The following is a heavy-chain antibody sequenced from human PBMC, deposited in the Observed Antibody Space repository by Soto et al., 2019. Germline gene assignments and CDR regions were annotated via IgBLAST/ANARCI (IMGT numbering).Heavy chain of an antibody. V-gene: IGHV1-69*12. CDR1: GGTFSNSA. D-gene: IGHD1-1*01. CDR3: ARDKDREQLGGDYYYGIDV. Sequence: QVQLVQSGTEVKKPGSSVTVSCKASGGTFSNSAISWVRQAPGQGLEWMGGIIPIVPTTDYAQKFQGRVTITANDSTSTAYMELTSLRSEDTAVYYCARDKDREQLGGDYYYGIDVWGQGTMVTVSS. J-gene: IGHJ6*02. CDR2: IIPIVPTT.